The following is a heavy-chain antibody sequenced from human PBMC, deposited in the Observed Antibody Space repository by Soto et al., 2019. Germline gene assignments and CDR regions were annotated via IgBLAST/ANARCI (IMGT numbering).Heavy chain of an antibody. V-gene: IGHV4-39*01. CDR1: GDSISSDKYY. J-gene: IGHJ6*02. D-gene: IGHD3-3*01. CDR3: GRHKKGSGYYAGINYGMDV. Sequence: SETLSLTCNVSGDSISSDKYYWGWVRQPGEGLEWIGSIYSSGSTYFNPSPESRVTISVDTSKNQFSLKVHSVTATDTGVYYCGRHKKGSGYYAGINYGMDVWGQGTTVTVSS. CDR2: IYSSGST.